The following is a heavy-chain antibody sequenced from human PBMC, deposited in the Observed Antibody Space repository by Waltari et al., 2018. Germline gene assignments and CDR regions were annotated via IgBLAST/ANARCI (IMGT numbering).Heavy chain of an antibody. V-gene: IGHV3-74*01. D-gene: IGHD3-16*01. Sequence: EVQLVESGGGVVQPGGFLRLSSVASGFSFTTYWLDWARPAPGEGLVWFSRIKSDGSTTAYADSVKGRFTTSRDNAKNTLYLQMNSLGADDTAVYYCVRSAFLDVWGQGTTVTVSS. CDR1: GFSFTTYW. CDR3: VRSAFLDV. CDR2: IKSDGSTT. J-gene: IGHJ6*02.